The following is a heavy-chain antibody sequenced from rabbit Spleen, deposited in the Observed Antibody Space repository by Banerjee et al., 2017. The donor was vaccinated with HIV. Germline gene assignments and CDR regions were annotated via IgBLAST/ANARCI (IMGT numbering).Heavy chain of an antibody. CDR2: IDAGGSGFT. CDR3: ARNYVSAFDP. D-gene: IGHD1-1*01. V-gene: IGHV1S40*01. Sequence: QSLEESGGDLVQPGASLTLTCIASGVSFSGNSYMCWVRQAPGKWLEWIACIDAGGSGFTYFASWAKGRFTISKTSSTTVTLQMTSLTAADTATYFCARNYVSAFDPWGPGTLVTVS. CDR1: GVSFSGNSY. J-gene: IGHJ2*01.